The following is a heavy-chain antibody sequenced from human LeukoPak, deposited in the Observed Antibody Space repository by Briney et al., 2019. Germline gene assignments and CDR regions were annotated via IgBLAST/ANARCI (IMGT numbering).Heavy chain of an antibody. CDR2: IRYDGSNK. D-gene: IGHD1-26*01. CDR1: GFTFSSYG. Sequence: GGSLRLSCAASGFTFSSYGMHWVRQAPGKGQEWVAFIRYDGSNKYYADSVKGRFTISRDNSKNTLYLQMNSLRAEDTAVYYCAKVVGATTKYFDYWGQGTLVTVSS. V-gene: IGHV3-30*02. CDR3: AKVVGATTKYFDY. J-gene: IGHJ4*02.